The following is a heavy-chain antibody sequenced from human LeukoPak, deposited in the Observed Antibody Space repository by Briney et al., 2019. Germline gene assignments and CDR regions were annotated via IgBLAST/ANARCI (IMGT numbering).Heavy chain of an antibody. D-gene: IGHD2-2*01. J-gene: IGHJ4*02. Sequence: ASVTVSFMASGGTFISYAISWVRQAPGQGLEWMGGIIPIFGTANYAQKFQGRVTITTDESTSTAYMELSSLRSEDTAVYYCVSAGDCSSTSCPLFSFDYWGQGTLVTVSS. CDR2: IIPIFGTA. CDR3: VSAGDCSSTSCPLFSFDY. CDR1: GGTFISYA. V-gene: IGHV1-69*05.